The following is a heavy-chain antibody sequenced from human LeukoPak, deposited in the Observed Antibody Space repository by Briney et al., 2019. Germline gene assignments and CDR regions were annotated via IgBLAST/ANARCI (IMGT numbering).Heavy chain of an antibody. CDR2: FDPEDGET. J-gene: IGHJ4*02. Sequence: ASVKVSCKVSGYTLTELSMHWVRQAPGKGLEWMGGFDPEDGETIYAQKFQGRVTMTEDTSTDTAYMELSSLRSEDTAVYYCATRPYYYDSSGYYYEYWGQGTLVTVST. CDR1: GYTLTELS. D-gene: IGHD3-22*01. CDR3: ATRPYYYDSSGYYYEY. V-gene: IGHV1-24*01.